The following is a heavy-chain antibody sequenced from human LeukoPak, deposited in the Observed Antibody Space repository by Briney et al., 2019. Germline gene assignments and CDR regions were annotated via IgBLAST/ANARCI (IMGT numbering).Heavy chain of an antibody. Sequence: GGSLRLSCAASGFTFSSYAMSCVRQAPGKGLEWVSTISGSGGTTFYADSVKGRFTISRDNSKNTLYLQMDSLRAEDTAVYYCAAHYGSTSFSTYDYWGQGTLVTVSP. V-gene: IGHV3-23*01. CDR2: ISGSGGTT. CDR1: GFTFSSYA. CDR3: AAHYGSTSFSTYDY. D-gene: IGHD3-10*01. J-gene: IGHJ4*02.